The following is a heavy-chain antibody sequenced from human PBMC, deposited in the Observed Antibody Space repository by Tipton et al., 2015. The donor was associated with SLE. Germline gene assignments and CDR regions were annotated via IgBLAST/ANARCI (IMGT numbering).Heavy chain of an antibody. CDR1: GDSITSYY. D-gene: IGHD3-22*01. Sequence: TLSLTCTVSGDSITSYYWNWIRQPPGKGLEWIGYIYYNGHTNYSPSLKSRVTLSVDTSKNQFSLTLSSVTAADTAVYYCARSRHKYFFDNSDFIPGPDAFDIWGQGTMVTVSS. J-gene: IGHJ3*02. CDR3: ARSRHKYFFDNSDFIPGPDAFDI. V-gene: IGHV4-59*01. CDR2: IYYNGHT.